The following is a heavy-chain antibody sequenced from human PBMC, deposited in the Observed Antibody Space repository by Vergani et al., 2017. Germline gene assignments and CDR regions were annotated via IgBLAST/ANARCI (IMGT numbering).Heavy chain of an antibody. CDR2: ISGSGGST. J-gene: IGHJ6*03. Sequence: EVQLVESGGGLVQPGGSLRLSCAASGFTFSSYEMNWVRQAPGKGLEWVSAISGSGGSTYYADSVKGRFTISRDNSKNTLYLQMNSLRAEDTAVYYCAKVGGLDFWSGYPWGDYYYYYMDVWGKGTTVTVSS. CDR1: GFTFSSYE. V-gene: IGHV3-23*04. D-gene: IGHD3-3*01. CDR3: AKVGGLDFWSGYPWGDYYYYYMDV.